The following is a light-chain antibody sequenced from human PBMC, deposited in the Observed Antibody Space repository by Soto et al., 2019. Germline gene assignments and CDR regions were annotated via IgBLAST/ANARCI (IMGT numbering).Light chain of an antibody. Sequence: IVLTQSPATLSVSPWERAALSCRASQSVSSNLAWYQQKAGQAPRLLIYDASTRATGIPARFSGGGSGTDITPTISRLEPEDFAVYYCQQFVNTLTWTFGQGTKVDIK. CDR1: QSVSSN. CDR3: QQFVNTLTWT. J-gene: IGKJ1*01. CDR2: DAS. V-gene: IGKV3-15*01.